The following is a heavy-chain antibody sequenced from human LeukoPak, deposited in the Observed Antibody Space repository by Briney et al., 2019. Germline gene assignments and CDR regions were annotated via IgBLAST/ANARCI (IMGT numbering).Heavy chain of an antibody. CDR2: IYSGGST. Sequence: PGGSLRLSCAASGFTVSSNYMSWVRQAPGKGLEWVSVIYSGGSTYYADSVKGRFTISRDNSKNTLYRQMNSLRAEDTAVYYCAKVVDMMVRGVITSGWFDPWGQGTLVTVSS. V-gene: IGHV3-53*01. D-gene: IGHD3-10*01. J-gene: IGHJ5*02. CDR3: AKVVDMMVRGVITSGWFDP. CDR1: GFTVSSNY.